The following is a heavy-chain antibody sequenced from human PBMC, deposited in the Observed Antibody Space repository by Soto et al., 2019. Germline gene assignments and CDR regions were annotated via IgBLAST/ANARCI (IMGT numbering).Heavy chain of an antibody. D-gene: IGHD5-12*01. J-gene: IGHJ2*01. V-gene: IGHV3-23*01. CDR2: ISGGGTST. Sequence: SGFTXIIYAMSCVRHSPGKLLAWVSTISGGGTSTYYADSVKGRFTISRDNSKNTLYLQMNSLRAEDTAVYFCAKDVSGDGYDLIFASWLLDIWGRGTLVTVSS. CDR1: GFTXIIYA. CDR3: AKDVSGDGYDLIFASWLLDI.